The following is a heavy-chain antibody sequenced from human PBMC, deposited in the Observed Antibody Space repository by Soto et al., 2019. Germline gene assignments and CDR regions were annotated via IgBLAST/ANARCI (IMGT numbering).Heavy chain of an antibody. D-gene: IGHD6-19*01. CDR2: TYYRSKWYN. CDR3: ARIAHGGSGGGGDY. V-gene: IGHV6-1*01. CDR1: WVSFSSNIAA. J-gene: IGHJ4*02. Sequence: SQALSLTCSISWVSFSSNIAAWNWIRQSPSRGLEWLGRTYYRSKWYNDYAVSVKSRITINPDTSKNHFSLQLKSVTPEDTALYYCARIAHGGSGGGGDYWGQGTLVTVPS.